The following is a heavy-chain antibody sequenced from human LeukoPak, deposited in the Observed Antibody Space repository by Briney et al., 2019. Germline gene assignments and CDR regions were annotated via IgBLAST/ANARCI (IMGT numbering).Heavy chain of an antibody. CDR3: AREPLSSSWSYYYFYGMDV. CDR1: GYTFTSYA. D-gene: IGHD6-13*01. CDR2: INTNTGNP. Sequence: ASVKVSCRASGYTFTSYAMNWVRQAPGQGLEWMGWINTNTGNPTYAQGFTGRFVFSLDTSVSTAYLQISSLKAEDTAVYYCAREPLSSSWSYYYFYGMDVWGQGTTVTVSS. V-gene: IGHV7-4-1*02. J-gene: IGHJ6*02.